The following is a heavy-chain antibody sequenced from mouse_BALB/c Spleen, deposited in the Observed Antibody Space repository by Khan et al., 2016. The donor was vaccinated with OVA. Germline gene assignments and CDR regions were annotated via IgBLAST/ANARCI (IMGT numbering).Heavy chain of an antibody. CDR2: IDPAKGNS. CDR3: ASNDGYDVVY. D-gene: IGHD2-2*01. Sequence: VQLQQSGAELVKPGASVKLSCTASGFNIKDTYLHWVKQRPEQGLEWIGRIDPAKGNSKYDPKFRVKATLTADTSSNTAYLQLSSLTSEDTAVYYCASNDGYDVVYWGQGTTLTVSS. J-gene: IGHJ2*01. V-gene: IGHV14-3*02. CDR1: GFNIKDTY.